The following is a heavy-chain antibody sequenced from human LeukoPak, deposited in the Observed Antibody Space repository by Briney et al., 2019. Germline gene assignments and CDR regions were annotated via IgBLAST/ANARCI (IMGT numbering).Heavy chain of an antibody. V-gene: IGHV3-23*01. CDR2: ISGSGGST. CDR3: GTWIVGSGY. CDR1: GFTFSSYA. Sequence: GGCLRLSCAASGFTFSSYAMSWVRQAPGKGLEWVSAISGSGGSTYYADSVKGRFTISKDNSKNTLYLQMNSLIAEDTAVYYCGTWIVGSGYWGQGTLVTVSS. J-gene: IGHJ4*02. D-gene: IGHD1-26*01.